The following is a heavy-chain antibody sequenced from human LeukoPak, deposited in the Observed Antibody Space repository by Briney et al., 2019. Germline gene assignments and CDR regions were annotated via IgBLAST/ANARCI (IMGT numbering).Heavy chain of an antibody. Sequence: ASVKVSCKASGYTFISYGVSRVRQAPGLGLEWMGWISVYNGKTNYAQNLQGRVTMTTDTSTNTAYMELRSLRSDDTAVYYCARDRGVGELASDYWGQGTLVTVSS. V-gene: IGHV1-18*01. J-gene: IGHJ4*02. CDR1: GYTFISYG. CDR2: ISVYNGKT. D-gene: IGHD3-10*01. CDR3: ARDRGVGELASDY.